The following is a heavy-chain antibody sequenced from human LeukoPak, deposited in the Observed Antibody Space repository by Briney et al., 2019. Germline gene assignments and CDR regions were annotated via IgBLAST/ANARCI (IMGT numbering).Heavy chain of an antibody. Sequence: SETLSLTCTVSGGSISSYYWSWIRQPPGKGLEWIGYIYYSGSTNYNPSLKSRVTISVDTSKNQFSLKLNSVTAADTAVYYCARRSEIVVVPAATYWYFDLWGRGTLVTVSS. CDR2: IYYSGST. D-gene: IGHD2-2*01. CDR3: ARRSEIVVVPAATYWYFDL. V-gene: IGHV4-59*01. J-gene: IGHJ2*01. CDR1: GGSISSYY.